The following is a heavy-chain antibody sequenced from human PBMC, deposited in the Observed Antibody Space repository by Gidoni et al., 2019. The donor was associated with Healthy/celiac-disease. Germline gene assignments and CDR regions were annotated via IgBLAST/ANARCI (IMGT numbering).Heavy chain of an antibody. Sequence: EVQLLESGGGLVQPGGSLRLSCAASGFTFSSYAMSWVRQAPGKGLEWVSAISGSGGSTYYADSVKGRFTISRDNSKNTLYLQMNSLRAEDTAVYYCAKSGEGILGYYYYYYYMDVWGKGTTVTVSS. CDR3: AKSGEGILGYYYYYYYMDV. J-gene: IGHJ6*03. CDR2: ISGSGGST. CDR1: GFTFSSYA. V-gene: IGHV3-23*01. D-gene: IGHD2-21*01.